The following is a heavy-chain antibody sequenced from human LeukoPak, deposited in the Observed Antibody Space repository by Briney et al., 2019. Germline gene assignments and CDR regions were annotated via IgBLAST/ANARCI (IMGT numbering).Heavy chain of an antibody. CDR3: ARGERTYGLDV. V-gene: IGHV3-48*04. CDR2: ISSSSTTI. Sequence: GRSLRLSCAASGFTFSNYGMHWVRQAPGKGLEWVSSISSSSTTIYYADSVKGRFTISRDNAKNSLHLQMNSLRAEETAIYYCARGERTYGLDVWGQGTTVTVPS. CDR1: GFTFSNYG. J-gene: IGHJ6*02. D-gene: IGHD1-26*01.